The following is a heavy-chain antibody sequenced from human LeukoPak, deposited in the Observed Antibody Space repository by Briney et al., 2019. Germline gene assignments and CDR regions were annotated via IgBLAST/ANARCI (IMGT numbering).Heavy chain of an antibody. CDR2: ISGSGGST. J-gene: IGHJ6*04. Sequence: GGSLRLSCAASGFTFSSYAMSWVRQAPGKGLEWVSAISGSGGSTYYADSVKGRFTISRDNSKNTLYLQMNSLRAEDTAVYYCARVSGDYYGMDVWGKGTTVTVSS. CDR1: GFTFSSYA. D-gene: IGHD3-10*01. V-gene: IGHV3-23*01. CDR3: ARVSGDYYGMDV.